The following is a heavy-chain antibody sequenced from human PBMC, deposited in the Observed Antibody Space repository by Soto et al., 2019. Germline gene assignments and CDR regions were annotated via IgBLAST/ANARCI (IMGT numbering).Heavy chain of an antibody. V-gene: IGHV1-18*01. D-gene: IGHD3-16*01. CDR2: ISAYNGNT. J-gene: IGHJ6*02. CDR1: GYTFTSYG. Sequence: QVQLVQSGAEVKKPGASVKVSCKASGYTFTSYGISWVRQAPGQGLEWMGWISAYNGNTNYAQKLQGRVTMTTDTSTSTAYMELRRLRSDGTAVYYCARDPRPGDHYYYYYGMDVWGQGTTVNVSS. CDR3: ARDPRPGDHYYYYYGMDV.